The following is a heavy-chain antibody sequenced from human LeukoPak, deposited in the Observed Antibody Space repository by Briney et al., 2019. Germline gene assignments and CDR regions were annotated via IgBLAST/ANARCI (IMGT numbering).Heavy chain of an antibody. J-gene: IGHJ5*02. Sequence: TPSETLSLTCTVSGGSISSYYWSWIRQPPGKGLEWIGYIYYSGSTNYNPSLKSRVTISVDTSKNQFSLKLSSVTAADTAVYYCARVLLSNYDFWSGYSNWFDPWGQGTLVTVSS. CDR1: GGSISSYY. V-gene: IGHV4-59*01. D-gene: IGHD3-3*01. CDR3: ARVLLSNYDFWSGYSNWFDP. CDR2: IYYSGST.